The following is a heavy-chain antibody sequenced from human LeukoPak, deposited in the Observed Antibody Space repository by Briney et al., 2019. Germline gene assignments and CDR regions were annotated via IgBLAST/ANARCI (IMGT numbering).Heavy chain of an antibody. CDR1: GGSFSGYY. V-gene: IGHV4-34*01. Sequence: KTSETLSLTCAVYGGSFSGYYWSWIRQPPGKGLEWIGEINHSGSTNYNPSLKSRVTISVDTSKNQFSLKLSSVTAADTAVYYCARAAADPENVVTAIGFDYWGQGTLVTVSS. CDR3: ARAAADPENVVTAIGFDY. CDR2: INHSGST. D-gene: IGHD2-21*02. J-gene: IGHJ4*02.